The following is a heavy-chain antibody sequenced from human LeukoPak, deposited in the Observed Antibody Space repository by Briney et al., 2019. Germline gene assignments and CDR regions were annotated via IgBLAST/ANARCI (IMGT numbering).Heavy chain of an antibody. CDR2: ISAYNGNT. D-gene: IGHD2-21*02. V-gene: IGHV1-18*01. J-gene: IGHJ3*02. Sequence: ASVKVSCKASGYTFTSYGISWVRQAPGQGLEWMGWISAYNGNTNYAQKLQGRVTMTTDTSTSTAYMELRSLRSDDTAVYYRARDLPSRIVEVTAHDAFDIWGQGTMVTVSS. CDR3: ARDLPSRIVEVTAHDAFDI. CDR1: GYTFTSYG.